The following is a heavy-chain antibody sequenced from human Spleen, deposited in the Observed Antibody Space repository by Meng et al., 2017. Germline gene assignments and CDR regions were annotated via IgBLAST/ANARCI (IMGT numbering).Heavy chain of an antibody. CDR1: GGSVSSGDFY. V-gene: IGHV4-61*08. CDR2: IYYSGST. Sequence: VHLQEAGPGLGRPSETLSLACTVSGGSVSSGDFYWSWIRQPPGKGLEWIGHIYYSGSTNYNPSLKSRVTISIDTSKNQFSLKLSSVTTADTAVYFCARSSFSASPYYFGYWGLGTLVTVSS. CDR3: ARSSFSASPYYFGY. D-gene: IGHD3-3*02. J-gene: IGHJ4*02.